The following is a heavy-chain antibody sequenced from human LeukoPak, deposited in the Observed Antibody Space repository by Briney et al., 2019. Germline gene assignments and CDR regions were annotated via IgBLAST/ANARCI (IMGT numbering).Heavy chain of an antibody. Sequence: PGGSLRLSCAASGFTFSSYAMSWVRQAPGKGLEWISAISGSGGSTYCADSVKGRFTISRDNSKNTLYLQMNSLRAEDTAVYYCARRAFMVRGVIFGHFDYWGQGTLVTVSS. CDR2: ISGSGGST. D-gene: IGHD3-10*01. V-gene: IGHV3-23*01. CDR1: GFTFSSYA. J-gene: IGHJ4*02. CDR3: ARRAFMVRGVIFGHFDY.